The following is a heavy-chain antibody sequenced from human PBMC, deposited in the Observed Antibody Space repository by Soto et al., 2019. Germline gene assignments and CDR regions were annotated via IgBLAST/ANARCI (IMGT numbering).Heavy chain of an antibody. D-gene: IGHD2-2*01. CDR1: IGSISISSYY. CDR3: ARLRSIVVVPAAFFDY. J-gene: IGHJ4*02. Sequence: PSETVSLTCTVSIGSISISSYYWFCIRQPPGKWLEWIGSIYYSGSTYYNPSLKSRVTISVDTSKNQFSLKLSSVTAADTAVYYCARLRSIVVVPAAFFDYWGQGTLVTVSS. CDR2: IYYSGST. V-gene: IGHV4-39*01.